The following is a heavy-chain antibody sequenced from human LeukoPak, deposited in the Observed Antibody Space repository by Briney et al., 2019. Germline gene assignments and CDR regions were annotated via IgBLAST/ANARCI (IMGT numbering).Heavy chain of an antibody. CDR3: ARPSGYYFHDGFDI. J-gene: IGHJ3*02. Sequence: GSLRLSCAASGFTFSSYGMHWVRQAPGKGLEWVAVILYDGSNKYDADSVKGRFTISRDNSKNTPYLQMNSLRAEDTAVYYCARPSGYYFHDGFDIWGQGTMVTVSS. CDR1: GFTFSSYG. V-gene: IGHV3-33*01. CDR2: ILYDGSNK. D-gene: IGHD3-22*01.